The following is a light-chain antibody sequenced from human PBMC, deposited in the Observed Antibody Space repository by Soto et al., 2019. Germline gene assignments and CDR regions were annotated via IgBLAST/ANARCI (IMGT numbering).Light chain of an antibody. J-gene: IGKJ1*01. CDR1: QSVSSK. CDR2: GAS. CDR3: QQYSSWLWT. V-gene: IGKV3-15*01. Sequence: EIVMTQSPATLSVSPGGGATLSCRASQSVSSKLAWYQQKPGQAPRLLIYGASTRATGIPARFSGSGSGTEFTLIISSLQSEDSAVYYCQQYSSWLWTFGQGTKVDIK.